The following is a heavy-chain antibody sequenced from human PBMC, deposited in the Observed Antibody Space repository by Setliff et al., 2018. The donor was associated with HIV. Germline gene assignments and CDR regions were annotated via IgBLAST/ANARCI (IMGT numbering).Heavy chain of an antibody. Sequence: SETLSLTCSVSGGSISNYYWSWIRQPPGKGLEWIGYIYYSGNTNYSPSLKSRVTISVDTSKNQFSLKLSSVTAADTAVYYCARTFNSGYLSYAFDIWGQGTMVTVTS. V-gene: IGHV4-59*01. D-gene: IGHD3-22*01. J-gene: IGHJ3*02. CDR2: IYYSGNT. CDR3: ARTFNSGYLSYAFDI. CDR1: GGSISNYY.